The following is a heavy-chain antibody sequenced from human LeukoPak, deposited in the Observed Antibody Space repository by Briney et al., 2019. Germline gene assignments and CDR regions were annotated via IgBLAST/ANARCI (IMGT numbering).Heavy chain of an antibody. Sequence: GGSLRLSCAASGFSFSTYWMSWVRQAPGKGLEWVANIKKDGSEKYYVDSVKGRFTISRDNAKSSLYLQMNSLTAEDTAVYYCARVGSTCDHWGQGTLVTVSS. CDR3: ARVGSTCDH. D-gene: IGHD2-15*01. CDR1: GFSFSTYW. CDR2: IKKDGSEK. V-gene: IGHV3-7*05. J-gene: IGHJ4*02.